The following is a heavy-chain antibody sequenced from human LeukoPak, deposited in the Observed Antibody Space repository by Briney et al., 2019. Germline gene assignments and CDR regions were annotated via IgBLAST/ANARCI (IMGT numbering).Heavy chain of an antibody. D-gene: IGHD6-19*01. CDR1: GFTFSTYG. V-gene: IGHV3-23*01. Sequence: GGSLRLSCEASGFTFSTYGINWVRQAPGKGLEWVSAISGSGGSTYYADSVKGRFTISRDNSKNTLYLQMNSLRAEDTAVYYCARDSGYSSGWYRAFDIWGQGTMVTVSS. J-gene: IGHJ3*02. CDR3: ARDSGYSSGWYRAFDI. CDR2: ISGSGGST.